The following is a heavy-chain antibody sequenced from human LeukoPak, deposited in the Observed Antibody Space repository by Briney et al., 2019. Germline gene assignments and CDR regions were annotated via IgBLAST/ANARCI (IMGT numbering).Heavy chain of an antibody. J-gene: IGHJ4*02. CDR2: MSPNSGDT. Sequence: ASVKVSCTASGYTFTSYDINWVRQATGQGLEWMGWMSPNSGDTGYAQKFQGRVTMTRNTSISTAYLGLSSLRSEDTAMYYCARGPPNWDPDFWGQGTLITVSS. D-gene: IGHD7-27*01. CDR3: ARGPPNWDPDF. V-gene: IGHV1-8*01. CDR1: GYTFTSYD.